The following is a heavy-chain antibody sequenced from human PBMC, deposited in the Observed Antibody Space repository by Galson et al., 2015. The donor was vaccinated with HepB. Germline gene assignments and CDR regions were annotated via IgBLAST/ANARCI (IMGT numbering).Heavy chain of an antibody. V-gene: IGHV3-23*01. Sequence: SLRLSCAASGFTFSSYAMSWVRQAPGKGLEWVSAISGSGGSTYYADSVKGRFTISRDNSKNTLYLQMNSLRAEDTAVYYCATSTRVPAASPPYYFDYWGQGTLVTVSS. CDR3: ATSTRVPAASPPYYFDY. D-gene: IGHD2-2*01. J-gene: IGHJ4*02. CDR1: GFTFSSYA. CDR2: ISGSGGST.